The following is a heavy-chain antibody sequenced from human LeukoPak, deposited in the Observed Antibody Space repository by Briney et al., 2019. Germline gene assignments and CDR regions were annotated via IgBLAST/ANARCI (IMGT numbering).Heavy chain of an antibody. V-gene: IGHV4-39*01. D-gene: IGHD5-18*01. J-gene: IGHJ4*02. CDR2: IYYSGSS. Sequence: SETLSLTCTVSGGSISSSSYYWGWIRQPPGKGLEWIGSIYYSGSSYYHPSLKSRVTISVHTSKNQFSLTLSSVTAADTAVYYCARHVDTATDYFDYWGQGTLVTVSS. CDR3: ARHVDTATDYFDY. CDR1: GGSISSSSYY.